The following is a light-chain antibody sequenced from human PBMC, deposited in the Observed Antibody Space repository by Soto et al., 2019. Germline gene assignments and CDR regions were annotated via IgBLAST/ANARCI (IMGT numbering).Light chain of an antibody. J-gene: IGLJ1*01. CDR3: TSYTSDSTYV. CDR1: STDVGRYNY. CDR2: DVS. V-gene: IGLV2-14*01. Sequence: SALNKVASVYGAAGDSISIFCTGTSTDVGRYNYVSWYQQHPGKAPKLMVYDVSNRPSWVSNRFSGSKSGITASLTISGLQAEDEADYYCTSYTSDSTYVFGTGTKVTVL.